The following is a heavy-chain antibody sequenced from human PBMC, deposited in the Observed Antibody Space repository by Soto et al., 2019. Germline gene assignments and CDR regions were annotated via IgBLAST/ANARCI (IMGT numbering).Heavy chain of an antibody. D-gene: IGHD3-10*01. CDR3: ARRGGWVWLGELGEYYFDY. CDR2: IYYSGST. CDR1: GGSISSSSYY. V-gene: IGHV4-39*01. Sequence: QLQLQESGPGLVKPSETLSLTCTVSGGSISSSSYYWGWIRQPPGKGLEWIGSIYYSGSTCYNPSLKSRVNLAVDPSKNRFSGMLSSVSAADTAVYYCARRGGWVWLGELGEYYFDYWGQGTLVTVSS. J-gene: IGHJ4*02.